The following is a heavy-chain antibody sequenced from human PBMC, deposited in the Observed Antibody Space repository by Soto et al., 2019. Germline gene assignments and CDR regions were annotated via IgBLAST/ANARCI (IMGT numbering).Heavy chain of an antibody. J-gene: IGHJ5*02. CDR3: ARAAVRGVIIGWFDP. D-gene: IGHD3-10*01. CDR2: IIPIFGTA. V-gene: IGHV1-69*13. CDR1: GGTFRSYA. Sequence: SVKVSCKASGGTFRSYAISWVRQAPGQGLEWMGGIIPIFGTANYAQKFQGRVTITADESTSTAYMELSSLRSEDTAVYYCARAAVRGVIIGWFDPWGQGTLVTVSS.